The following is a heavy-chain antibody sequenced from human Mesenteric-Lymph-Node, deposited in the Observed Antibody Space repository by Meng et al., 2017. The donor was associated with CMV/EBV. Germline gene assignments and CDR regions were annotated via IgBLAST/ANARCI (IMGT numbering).Heavy chain of an antibody. CDR3: ARGPSSGIDYDSSGFSY. Sequence: SLKISCAASGFSFSTYAMHWVRQAPEKGLEWVSGLNWNGDNIAYADSVKGRFTISRDNTKNSLYLQINSLRAEDTALYYCARGPSSGIDYDSSGFSYWGQGTLVTVSS. CDR1: GFSFSTYA. J-gene: IGHJ4*02. V-gene: IGHV3-9*01. D-gene: IGHD3-22*01. CDR2: LNWNGDNI.